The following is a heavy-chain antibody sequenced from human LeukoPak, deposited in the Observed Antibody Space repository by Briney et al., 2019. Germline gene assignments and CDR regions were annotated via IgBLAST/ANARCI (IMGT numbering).Heavy chain of an antibody. D-gene: IGHD6-13*01. CDR1: GFTFSNAW. CDR3: ARSSSWYHFDY. V-gene: IGHV4-38-2*01. CDR2: IYFSGNT. J-gene: IGHJ4*02. Sequence: GSLRLSCAASGFTFSNAWMSWVRQAPGKGLEWIGSIYFSGNTYYSPSLKSRVTMSIDTSKNQFSLKLSSVTAADTAVYYCARSSSWYHFDYWGQGTLVIVSS.